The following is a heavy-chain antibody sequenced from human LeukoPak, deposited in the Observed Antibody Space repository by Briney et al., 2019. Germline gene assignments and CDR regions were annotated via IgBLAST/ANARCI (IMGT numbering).Heavy chain of an antibody. V-gene: IGHV3-23*01. CDR2: ISASGGSS. J-gene: IGHJ4*02. CDR3: ALQTNFDY. Sequence: GGSLRLSCAASGSTFSNYAMSWVRQVPGKGLEWVSAISASGGSSYYADSVKGRFTISRDNSKSTLYLQMNSLRAEDTAVYYCALQTNFDYWGQGTLVTVSS. CDR1: GSTFSNYA.